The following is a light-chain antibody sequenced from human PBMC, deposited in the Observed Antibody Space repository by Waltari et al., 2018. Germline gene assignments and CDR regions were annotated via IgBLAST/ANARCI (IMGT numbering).Light chain of an antibody. CDR3: QQYGSAPRT. V-gene: IGKV3-20*01. J-gene: IGKJ1*01. CDR1: QSVSSNY. Sequence: IVLTQSPGTLSLSPGERATLSCRASQSVSSNYLAWYQQKPGQAPRLLIYGASSRATGIPDRFSGSGSGTDFSLTISRLEPEDLAVYYCQQYGSAPRTFGQGTKVEIK. CDR2: GAS.